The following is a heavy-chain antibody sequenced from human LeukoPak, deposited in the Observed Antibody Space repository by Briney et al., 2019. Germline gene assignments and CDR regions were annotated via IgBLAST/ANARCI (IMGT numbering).Heavy chain of an antibody. D-gene: IGHD1-7*01. V-gene: IGHV4-39*07. CDR3: ARLYGNYQNYFDY. Sequence: PSETLSLTCTVSGGSISSSSYYWGWIRQPPGKGLEWIGSIYYSGSTYYNPSLKSRVTISVDTSKNQFSLKLRSVTAADTAVYYCARLYGNYQNYFDYWGQGTLVTVSS. J-gene: IGHJ4*02. CDR2: IYYSGST. CDR1: GGSISSSSYY.